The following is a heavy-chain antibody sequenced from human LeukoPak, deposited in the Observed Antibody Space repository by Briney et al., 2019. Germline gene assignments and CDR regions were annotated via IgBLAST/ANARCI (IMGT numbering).Heavy chain of an antibody. CDR2: ISGSGGST. D-gene: IGHD3-22*01. Sequence: GGSLRLSCAASGLTGSHNYVSWVRQAPGKGLEWVSAISGSGGSTYYADSVRGRFTISRDNSKNTLYLQMNSLRAEDTAVYYCAIRGSYTDSSGYYFDYWGQGTLVTVSS. V-gene: IGHV3-23*01. CDR3: AIRGSYTDSSGYYFDY. J-gene: IGHJ4*02. CDR1: GLTGSHNY.